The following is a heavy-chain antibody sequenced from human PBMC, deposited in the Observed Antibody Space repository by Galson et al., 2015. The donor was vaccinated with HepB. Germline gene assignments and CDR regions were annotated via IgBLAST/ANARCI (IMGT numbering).Heavy chain of an antibody. V-gene: IGHV3-30*04. CDR2: MSYDGGRR. D-gene: IGHD5-12*01. CDR3: ARDRKGLGGSIDY. Sequence: SLRLSCAASEFTFSNYAMHWVRQAPGKGLEWVAVMSYDGGRRYYADSVKGRFTISRDNSKDTLFLQMNSLRPEDTAVYYCARDRKGLGGSIDYWGQGSLVAVSS. CDR1: EFTFSNYA. J-gene: IGHJ4*02.